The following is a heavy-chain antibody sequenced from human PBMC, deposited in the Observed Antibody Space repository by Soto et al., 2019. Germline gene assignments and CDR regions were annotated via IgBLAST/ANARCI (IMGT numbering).Heavy chain of an antibody. Sequence: QVQLVESGGGVVQPGRSLRLSCAESGFTFSSYGMHWVRQAPGKGLELVAVIWYDGSNKYYADYVKGRFTISRDKSKNTMCLQMNSLRAEDTAVYYCARDGIAVAGPYNFDYWCQGTLASVSS. CDR3: ARDGIAVAGPYNFDY. D-gene: IGHD6-19*01. J-gene: IGHJ4*02. CDR2: IWYDGSNK. CDR1: GFTFSSYG. V-gene: IGHV3-33*01.